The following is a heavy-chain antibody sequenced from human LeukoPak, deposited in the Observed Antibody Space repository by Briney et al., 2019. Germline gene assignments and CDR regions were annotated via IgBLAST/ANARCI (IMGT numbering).Heavy chain of an antibody. Sequence: ASVKVSCKASGYTFTGYCMHWVRQAPGQGLEWMGWINPNSGGTNYAQKFQGRVTMTRDTSISTAYMELSRLRSDDTAVYYCASGAPSIVVVPNDAFDTWGQGTMVTVSS. V-gene: IGHV1-2*02. D-gene: IGHD2-2*01. CDR1: GYTFTGYC. J-gene: IGHJ3*02. CDR3: ASGAPSIVVVPNDAFDT. CDR2: INPNSGGT.